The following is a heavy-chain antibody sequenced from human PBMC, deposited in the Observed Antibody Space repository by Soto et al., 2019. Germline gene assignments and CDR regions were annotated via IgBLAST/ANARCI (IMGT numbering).Heavy chain of an antibody. Sequence: QVQLVESGGGVVQPGRSLRLSCAASGFTFSSYGMHWVRQAPGKGPEWVAVIWYDGSNKYYADSVKGRFTISRDNSKNTLYLQMNSLRAEDTAVYYCARSNRGDHPGDYGMDVWGQGTTVTVSS. CDR1: GFTFSSYG. CDR2: IWYDGSNK. CDR3: ARSNRGDHPGDYGMDV. D-gene: IGHD4-17*01. V-gene: IGHV3-33*01. J-gene: IGHJ6*02.